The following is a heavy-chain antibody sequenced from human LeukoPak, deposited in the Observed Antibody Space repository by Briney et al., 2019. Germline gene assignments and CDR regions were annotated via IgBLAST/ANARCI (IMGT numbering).Heavy chain of an antibody. V-gene: IGHV4-59*11. D-gene: IGHD4-17*01. CDR2: ISYIGST. J-gene: IGHJ3*02. CDR1: DDSFSSHY. Sequence: SETLSLTCAVSDDSFSSHYWTWIRQPPGKGLECIGYISYIGSTNYNPSLKSRVTISIEPSRNQFSLRLSSVTGADRDVYYCARDLVTVTKGFDIWGQGTMVSVSS. CDR3: ARDLVTVTKGFDI.